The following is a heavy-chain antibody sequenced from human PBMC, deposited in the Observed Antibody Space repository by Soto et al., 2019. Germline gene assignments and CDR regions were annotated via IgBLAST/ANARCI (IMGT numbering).Heavy chain of an antibody. CDR2: ISYDGSNK. D-gene: IGHD3-22*01. Sequence: GGSLRLSCAASGFTFSSYGMHWVRQAPGKGLEWVAVISYDGSNKYYADSVKGRFTISRDNSKNTLYLQMNSLRAEDTAVYYCAKDEVYDSSGSIDYWGQGTLVTVSS. V-gene: IGHV3-30*18. CDR1: GFTFSSYG. CDR3: AKDEVYDSSGSIDY. J-gene: IGHJ4*02.